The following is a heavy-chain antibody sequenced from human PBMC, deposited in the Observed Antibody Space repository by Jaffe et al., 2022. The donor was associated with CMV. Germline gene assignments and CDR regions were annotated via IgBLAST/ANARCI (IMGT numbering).Heavy chain of an antibody. CDR3: ARISYSSSRPDAFDI. V-gene: IGHV2-70*01. D-gene: IGHD6-13*01. CDR2: IDWDDDK. Sequence: QVTLRESGPALVKPTQTLTLTCTFSGFSLSTSGMCVSWIRQPPGKALEWLALIDWDDDKYYSTSLKTRLTISKDTSKNQVVLTMTNMDPVDTATYYCARISYSSSRPDAFDIWGQGTMVTVSS. CDR1: GFSLSTSGMC. J-gene: IGHJ3*02.